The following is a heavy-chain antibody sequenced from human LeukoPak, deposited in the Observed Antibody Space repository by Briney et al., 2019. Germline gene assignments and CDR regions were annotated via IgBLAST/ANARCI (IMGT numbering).Heavy chain of an antibody. Sequence: GESLRISCKGSGYSFTSYWISWVRQMPGKGLEWMGRIDPSDSYTNYSPSFQGHVTISADKSISTAYLQWRSLKASDTAMYYCAARQWYYYGMDVWGQGTTVTVSS. CDR2: IDPSDSYT. V-gene: IGHV5-10-1*01. J-gene: IGHJ6*01. D-gene: IGHD6-19*01. CDR3: AARQWYYYGMDV. CDR1: GYSFTSYW.